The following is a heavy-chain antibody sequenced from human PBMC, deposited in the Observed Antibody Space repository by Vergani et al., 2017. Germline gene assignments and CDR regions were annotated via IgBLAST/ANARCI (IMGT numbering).Heavy chain of an antibody. Sequence: EVQLLQSEGAVVQPGGSLRLSCVASGFTFSSHAMSWVRQGHGQGLEWCASIKNTGDSTHYADSVKGRFTISRDNSKNTLYLQMNSLIVEETAVYYCGRGSDNYNWGQGTLVTVSS. D-gene: IGHD5-24*01. CDR3: GRGSDNYN. CDR1: GFTFSSHA. J-gene: IGHJ4*02. V-gene: IGHV3-23*01. CDR2: IKNTGDST.